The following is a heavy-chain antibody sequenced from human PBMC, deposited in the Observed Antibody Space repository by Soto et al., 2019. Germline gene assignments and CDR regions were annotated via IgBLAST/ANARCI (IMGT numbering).Heavy chain of an antibody. Sequence: PGGSLRLSCAASGFTFSSYSMNWVRQAPGKGLEWVSSISSSSSYIYYADSVKGRFTISRDNAKNSLYLQMNSLRAEDTAVYYCARDQGRSSSSGYWGQGTLVTVSS. D-gene: IGHD6-6*01. V-gene: IGHV3-21*01. CDR1: GFTFSSYS. CDR2: ISSSSSYI. CDR3: ARDQGRSSSSGY. J-gene: IGHJ4*02.